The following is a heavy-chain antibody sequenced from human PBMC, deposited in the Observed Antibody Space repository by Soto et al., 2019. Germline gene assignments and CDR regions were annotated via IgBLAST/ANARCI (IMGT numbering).Heavy chain of an antibody. CDR3: ARYDSSGYRYFDY. CDR2: IYYSGST. D-gene: IGHD3-22*01. V-gene: IGHV4-31*03. Sequence: TLSLTCTVSGGSISSGGYYWSWIRQHPGKGLEWIGYIYYSGSTYYNPSLKSRVTISVDTSKNQFSLKLSSVTAADTAVYYCARYDSSGYRYFDYWGQGTLVTVSS. J-gene: IGHJ4*02. CDR1: GGSISSGGYY.